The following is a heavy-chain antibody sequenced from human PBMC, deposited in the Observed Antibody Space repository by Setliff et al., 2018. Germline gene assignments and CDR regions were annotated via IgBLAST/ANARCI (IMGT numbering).Heavy chain of an antibody. CDR2: IYYSGST. V-gene: IGHV4-39*01. Sequence: SETLSLTCTVSGGSISSSSYYWGWIRQPPGKGLEWIGSIYYSGSTYYNPSLKSRVTISVDTSKNQFSLKLSSVTAADTAVYYCARRGMSSNWFQGYFDYWGQGTLVTVSS. J-gene: IGHJ4*02. CDR1: GGSISSSSYY. D-gene: IGHD6-13*01. CDR3: ARRGMSSNWFQGYFDY.